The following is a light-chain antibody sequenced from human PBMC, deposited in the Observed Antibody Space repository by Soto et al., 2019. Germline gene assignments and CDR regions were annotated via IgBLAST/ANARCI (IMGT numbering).Light chain of an antibody. V-gene: IGKV3-11*01. J-gene: IGKJ5*01. CDR1: QSVSTW. CDR2: DAS. Sequence: EIVLTQSPATLSLSPGDTATLTCRASQSVSTWLSWYQQKPGQAPRLLIYDASNRATGIPARFSGSGSGTDFTLTISSLEPEDIAVYYCQQRSNWITFGQGTRLEIE. CDR3: QQRSNWIT.